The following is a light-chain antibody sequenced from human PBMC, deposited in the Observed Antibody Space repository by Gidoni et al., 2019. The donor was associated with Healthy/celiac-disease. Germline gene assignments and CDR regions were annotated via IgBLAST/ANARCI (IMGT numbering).Light chain of an antibody. CDR1: TGAVTSGHY. CDR3: LLSYSGASWV. V-gene: IGLV7-46*01. Sequence: QAVVTQEPSLPVSPGGPVTLTCGSSTGAVTSGHYPYWFQQKPGQAPRTLIYDTSNKHSWTPARFSGSLLGGKAALTLSGAQPEDEAEYYCLLSYSGASWVFGGGTKLTVL. CDR2: DTS. J-gene: IGLJ3*02.